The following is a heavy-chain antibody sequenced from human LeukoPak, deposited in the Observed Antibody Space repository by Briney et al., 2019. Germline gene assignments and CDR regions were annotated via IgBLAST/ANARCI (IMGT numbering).Heavy chain of an antibody. D-gene: IGHD4-17*01. CDR1: GFTFSSYS. CDR3: ARAGGSTVSHSDY. CDR2: ISSSTSYI. Sequence: GGSLRLSCAASGFTFSSYSMNWIRQAPGKGLKWVSSISSSTSYIYYAGTVKGRFTISKDNAKNSLYLQMNSLRAEDTAVYYCARAGGSTVSHSDYWGQGTLVTVSS. J-gene: IGHJ4*02. V-gene: IGHV3-21*01.